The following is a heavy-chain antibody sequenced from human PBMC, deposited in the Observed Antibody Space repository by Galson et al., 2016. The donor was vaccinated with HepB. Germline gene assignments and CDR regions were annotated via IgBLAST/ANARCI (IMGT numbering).Heavy chain of an antibody. CDR2: INSDGGSK. CDR1: GFTFSSYW. CDR3: ARGGGKPGISYGLDV. Sequence: SLRLSCAASGFTFSSYWMHWVRRAPGKGLVWVSRINSDGGSKDYADSVTGRFTISRDNAKNTLYLQMNSLRDEDTAVYFCARGGGKPGISYGLDVWGQGTLVTVSS. V-gene: IGHV3-74*01. D-gene: IGHD3/OR15-3a*01. J-gene: IGHJ4*02.